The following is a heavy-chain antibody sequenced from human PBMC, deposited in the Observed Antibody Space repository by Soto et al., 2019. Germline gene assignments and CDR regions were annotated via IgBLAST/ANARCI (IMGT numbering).Heavy chain of an antibody. D-gene: IGHD3-22*01. V-gene: IGHV3-23*01. CDR3: AKAYYDSRDYPDS. Sequence: GGSLRLSCAASGFTFSSYAMSWVRQAPGKGLEWVSAISGSGGSTYYADSVKGRFTISRDNSKNTLYLQMNSLRADDTAVYYCAKAYYDSRDYPDSWGQGTLVTVSS. CDR2: ISGSGGST. J-gene: IGHJ5*01. CDR1: GFTFSSYA.